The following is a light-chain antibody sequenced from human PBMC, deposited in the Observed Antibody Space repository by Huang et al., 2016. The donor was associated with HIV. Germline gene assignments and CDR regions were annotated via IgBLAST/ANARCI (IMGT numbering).Light chain of an antibody. Sequence: DIQMTQSPSTLSASIGDRVTITCRASQNIGIWLAWYQQKPGKAPKLLIHKASSLYGGVTSRFSGSGSGTELTLTISDLQPDDFATYYCQQCSNYPLTFGGGTKVEI. CDR1: QNIGIW. CDR2: KAS. CDR3: QQCSNYPLT. V-gene: IGKV1-5*03. J-gene: IGKJ4*01.